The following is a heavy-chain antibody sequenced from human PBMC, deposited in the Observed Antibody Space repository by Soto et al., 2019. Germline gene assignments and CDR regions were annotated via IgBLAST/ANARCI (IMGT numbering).Heavy chain of an antibody. V-gene: IGHV2-70*04. CDR2: IDWNDDK. CDR1: GFSLTNKGMS. CDR3: ARTRDDYINNGGGVLLA. Sequence: LLNPTQNLRVGKDCCGFSLTNKGMSVSWVRQPPGKALEWLARIDWNDDKFYSTSLKTRLTISKDTSNNQVVLTMTDMGPVDTATYYCARTRDDYINNGGGVLLAWGQGTLVTVSS. D-gene: IGHD4-4*01. J-gene: IGHJ5*02.